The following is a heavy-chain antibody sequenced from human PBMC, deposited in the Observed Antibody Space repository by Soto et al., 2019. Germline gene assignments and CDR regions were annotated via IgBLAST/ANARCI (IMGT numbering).Heavy chain of an antibody. CDR1: GFTFSTDS. CDR3: ARFFGSGFDY. Sequence: EVQLVESGGGLVQPGGSLRLSCVASGFTFSTDSMNWVRQAPGKGREWVAHISTSGATRYYADSVKGRFTISRDNAKTSLYLQIDSLRNEDTAVYYCARFFGSGFDYWGQGTLVTVSS. J-gene: IGHJ4*02. V-gene: IGHV3-48*02. D-gene: IGHD6-19*01. CDR2: ISTSGATR.